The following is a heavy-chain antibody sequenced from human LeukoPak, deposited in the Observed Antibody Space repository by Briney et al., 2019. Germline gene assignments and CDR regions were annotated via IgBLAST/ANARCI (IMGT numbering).Heavy chain of an antibody. CDR2: INHSGST. J-gene: IGHJ4*02. D-gene: IGHD1-7*01. CDR3: AGGEYNWNYGY. V-gene: IGHV4-34*01. Sequence: SETLSLTCGVSGFPINSGYYWGWIRQPPGKGLEWIGEINHSGSTNYNPSLKSRVTISVDTSKNQFSLKLSSVTAADTAVYYCAGGEYNWNYGYWGQGTLVTVSS. CDR1: GFPINSGYY.